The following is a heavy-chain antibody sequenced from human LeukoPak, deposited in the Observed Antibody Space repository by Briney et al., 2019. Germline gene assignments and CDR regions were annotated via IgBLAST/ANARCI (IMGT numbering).Heavy chain of an antibody. CDR1: GGSISSANYY. CDR3: ARSSTVTTHTPFDY. J-gene: IGHJ4*02. Sequence: PSETLSLTCTVSGGSISSANYYWSWIRQPAGKGLEWIGRIYTSGSTTYNPSLKSRVTTSVDTSKNQVYLKLSSVTAADTAVYYCARSSTVTTHTPFDYWGQGTLVTVSS. D-gene: IGHD4-11*01. CDR2: IYTSGST. V-gene: IGHV4-61*02.